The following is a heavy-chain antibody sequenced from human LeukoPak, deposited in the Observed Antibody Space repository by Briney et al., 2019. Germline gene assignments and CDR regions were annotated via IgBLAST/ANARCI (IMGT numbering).Heavy chain of an antibody. V-gene: IGHV1-8*01. J-gene: IGHJ4*02. CDR2: MNPNSGNT. D-gene: IGHD3-3*01. Sequence: ASVKVSCKASGYTFTSYDINWVRQAPGQGLEWMGWMNPNSGNTGYAQKFQGRVTMTRNTSISTAYMELSSLRSEDTAVYYCARATTYYDFWRSDYFDYWGQGTLVTVSS. CDR1: GYTFTSYD. CDR3: ARATTYYDFWRSDYFDY.